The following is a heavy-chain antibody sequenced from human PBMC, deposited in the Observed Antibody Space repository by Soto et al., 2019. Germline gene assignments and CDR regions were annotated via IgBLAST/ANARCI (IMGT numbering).Heavy chain of an antibody. J-gene: IGHJ4*02. Sequence: QVQLVQSGAEVKKPGASVKVSCKAAGYTFTSYGSSWVRQATGQVLDMMGWISTDYGNTDDAQKFQGSVTMTTDTTTSTAYMELRSLRSDDTAVYYCARSYSTYGARVQAADYWGQGTLVTVSS. V-gene: IGHV1-18*01. D-gene: IGHD4-4*01. CDR2: ISTDYGNT. CDR1: GYTFTSYG. CDR3: ARSYSTYGARVQAADY.